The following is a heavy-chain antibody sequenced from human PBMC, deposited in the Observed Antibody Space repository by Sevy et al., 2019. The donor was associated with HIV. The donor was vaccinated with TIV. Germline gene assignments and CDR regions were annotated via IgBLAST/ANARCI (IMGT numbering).Heavy chain of an antibody. CDR1: GFTFSSYA. CDR3: AKALMTTVYYYYYYGMDV. Sequence: GGSLRLSCAASGFTFSSYAMSWVRQAPGKGLEWVSAISGSGGSTYHADSVKGRFTISRDNSKNTLYLQMNSLRAEDTAVYYCAKALMTTVYYYYYYGMDVWGQGTTVTVSS. V-gene: IGHV3-23*01. D-gene: IGHD4-4*01. CDR2: ISGSGGST. J-gene: IGHJ6*02.